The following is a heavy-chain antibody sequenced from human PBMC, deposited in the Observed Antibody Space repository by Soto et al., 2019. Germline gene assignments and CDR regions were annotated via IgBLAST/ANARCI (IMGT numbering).Heavy chain of an antibody. CDR3: ARVMRSLLSITALDT. CDR2: IDPSGGKT. J-gene: IGHJ5*02. D-gene: IGHD5-18*01. V-gene: IGHV1-46*01. CDR1: GYTFTRDQ. Sequence: QVQLVQSGAEVKKPGASVKVSCKASGYTFTRDQIHWVRQAPGQGLEWMGRIDPSGGKTNYAQKFQARVTMTRDTSTSTVYMALSSLRSDDTAIYFCARVMRSLLSITALDTWGQGTLVTVSA.